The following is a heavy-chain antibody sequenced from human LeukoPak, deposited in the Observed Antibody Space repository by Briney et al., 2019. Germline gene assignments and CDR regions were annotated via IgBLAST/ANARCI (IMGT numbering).Heavy chain of an antibody. CDR3: AKQAGSGSYYYFDY. CDR1: GFTFSNYA. D-gene: IGHD3-10*01. J-gene: IGHJ4*02. Sequence: GGSLRLSCAASGFTFSNYAMNWVRQAPGKGLEWVSTISATAGSTYYADSVKGRFTISRDQSKNMVYLQMNSLRAEDTAVYYCAKQAGSGSYYYFDYWGQGTLVTVSS. CDR2: ISATAGST. V-gene: IGHV3-23*01.